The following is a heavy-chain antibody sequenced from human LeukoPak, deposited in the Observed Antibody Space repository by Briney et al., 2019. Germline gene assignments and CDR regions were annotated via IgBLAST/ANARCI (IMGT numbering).Heavy chain of an antibody. J-gene: IGHJ4*02. V-gene: IGHV3-15*01. Sequence: PGGSLRLSCAASGVIISSYAMSWVRQAPGKGLEWVGRIKSKTNGGTTDYAAPVKGRFTISRDDSKNTLYLQMNSLKTEDTAVYYCTTCLLAYSFDYWGQGTLVTVSS. CDR2: IKSKTNGGTT. D-gene: IGHD2-15*01. CDR3: TTCLLAYSFDY. CDR1: GVIISSYA.